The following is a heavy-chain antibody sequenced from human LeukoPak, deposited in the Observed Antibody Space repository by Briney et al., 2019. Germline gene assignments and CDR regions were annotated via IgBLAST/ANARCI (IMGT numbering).Heavy chain of an antibody. CDR3: ARMSYYDRRGDNWFDP. V-gene: IGHV1-8*01. J-gene: IGHJ5*02. CDR2: MNPNSGNT. Sequence: GASVKVSCKASGYTFTSYDINWVRQATGQGVEWMGWMNPNSGNTGYAQKFQGRVTMTRDTSISTAYMELSSLRSEDTAVYYCARMSYYDRRGDNWFDPCGQGTLVIVSS. CDR1: GYTFTSYD. D-gene: IGHD3-22*01.